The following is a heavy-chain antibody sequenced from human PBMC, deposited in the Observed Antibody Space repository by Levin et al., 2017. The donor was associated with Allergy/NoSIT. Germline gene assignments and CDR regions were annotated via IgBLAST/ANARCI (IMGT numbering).Heavy chain of an antibody. D-gene: IGHD3-16*02. J-gene: IGHJ1*01. CDR1: GFSLATRQVA. CDR3: AHTSRLSGELSWYFQH. V-gene: IGHV2-5*02. CDR2: LYWDDDK. Sequence: KSGPTLVKPTQTLTLTCTFSGFSLATRQVAVGWIRQSPVKALEWLGILYWDDDKRYSPSLRNRITITRDTSKNQVVLRMTNMDPADTATYYCAHTSRLSGELSWYFQHWGPGTPVSVSS.